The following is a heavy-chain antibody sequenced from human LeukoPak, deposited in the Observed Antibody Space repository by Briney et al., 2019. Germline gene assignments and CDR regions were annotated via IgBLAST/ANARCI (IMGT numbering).Heavy chain of an antibody. CDR3: ARALVRNQYGLDV. CDR2: TYYRSKWYN. Sequence: SQTLSLTCAISGDSVSGDSATWNWIRQSPSRGLEWLGRTYYRSKWYNDYVIFVKSRIAINPDTSKNQFSLQLNSVTPEDTAICYCARALVRNQYGLDVWGQGTTVTVSS. CDR1: GDSVSGDSAT. J-gene: IGHJ6*02. V-gene: IGHV6-1*01. D-gene: IGHD1-14*01.